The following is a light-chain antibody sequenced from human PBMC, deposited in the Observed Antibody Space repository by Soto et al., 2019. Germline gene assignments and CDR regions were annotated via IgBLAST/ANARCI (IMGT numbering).Light chain of an antibody. V-gene: IGKV3-20*01. J-gene: IGKJ4*01. CDR1: QSVTSDY. CDR2: GAS. Sequence: TRSPVSVSLPRAELRRVCGRASQSVTSDYLAGYQQKPGQAPRLLIYGASIRATGIPDRFRGSGSGTDFPLPISRLEPEDFAMYHCQQYGNAPRVTFGGGTKG. CDR3: QQYGNAPRVT.